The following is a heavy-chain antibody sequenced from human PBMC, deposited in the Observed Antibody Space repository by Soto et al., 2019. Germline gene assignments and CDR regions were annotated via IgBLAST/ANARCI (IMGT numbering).Heavy chain of an antibody. CDR2: IYWDDDK. V-gene: IGHV2-5*02. D-gene: IGHD3-10*01. Sequence: QITLKESGPTLVKPTQTLTLTCTFSGFSLSTSGVGVGWIRQPPGKALEWLALIYWDDDKRYSPSLKSRLTITKDTSKTQVVLTMTNMDPVDTATYYCAHTLAQHLYGSGSRYYYYYGMDVWGQGTTVTVSS. CDR3: AHTLAQHLYGSGSRYYYYYGMDV. CDR1: GFSLSTSGVG. J-gene: IGHJ6*02.